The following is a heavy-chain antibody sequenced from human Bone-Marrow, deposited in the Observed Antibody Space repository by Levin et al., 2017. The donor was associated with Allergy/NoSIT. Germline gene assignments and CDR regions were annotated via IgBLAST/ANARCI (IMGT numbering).Heavy chain of an antibody. CDR3: ARDSPRYGMDV. V-gene: IGHV4-38-2*02. Sequence: SQTLSLPCTVSGYSISSGYYWGWIRQPPGKGLEWIGSIYHSGSTYYNPSLKSRVTISVDTSKNQFSLKLSSVTAADTAVYYCARDSPRYGMDVWGQGTTVTVSS. CDR2: IYHSGST. J-gene: IGHJ6*02. CDR1: GYSISSGYY.